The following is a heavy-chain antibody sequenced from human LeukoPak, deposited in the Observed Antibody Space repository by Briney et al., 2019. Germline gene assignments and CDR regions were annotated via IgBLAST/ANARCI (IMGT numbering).Heavy chain of an antibody. J-gene: IGHJ4*02. CDR2: ISRTSSYI. V-gene: IGHV3-21*01. Sequence: GGSLRLSCAASGLPFSTYSMNWVRQAPGKGLEWVSTISRTSSYIYEADSVKGRFTISRDNANNSLYLQMNNVRDDDTAVYYCVTRASVSGETRFWGQGTLVTVSS. D-gene: IGHD7-27*01. CDR1: GLPFSTYS. CDR3: VTRASVSGETRF.